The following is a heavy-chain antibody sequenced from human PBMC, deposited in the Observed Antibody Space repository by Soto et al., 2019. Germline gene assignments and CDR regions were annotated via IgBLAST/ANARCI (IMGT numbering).Heavy chain of an antibody. D-gene: IGHD3-16*02. Sequence: ASVKVSCKASGYTFTSYAMHWVRQAPGQRLEWMGWINAGNGNTKYSQKFQGRVTITRDTSASTAYMELSSLRSEDTAVYYCARDEARLTMITFGGVIVGAFDIWGQGTMVTVSS. J-gene: IGHJ3*02. CDR3: ARDEARLTMITFGGVIVGAFDI. CDR1: GYTFTSYA. V-gene: IGHV1-3*01. CDR2: INAGNGNT.